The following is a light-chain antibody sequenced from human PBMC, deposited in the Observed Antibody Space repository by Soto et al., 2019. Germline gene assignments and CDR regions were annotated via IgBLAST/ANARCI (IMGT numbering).Light chain of an antibody. CDR2: DAS. CDR3: QQRSNWPPKYT. V-gene: IGKV3-11*01. Sequence: EIVLTQSPATLSLSPGERATLSCMACQSASSYLAWYQQKPGQAPRLLISDASNRATGIPARFSGSGSGTDFTLTISSLEPEDFAVYYCQQRSNWPPKYTFGQGTRLEIK. CDR1: QSASSY. J-gene: IGKJ2*01.